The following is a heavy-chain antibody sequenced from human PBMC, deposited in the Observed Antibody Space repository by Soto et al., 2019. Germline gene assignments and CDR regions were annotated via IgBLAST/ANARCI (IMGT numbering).Heavy chain of an antibody. Sequence: GGSLRLSCAASGFTFSSYAMSWVRQAPGKGLEWVSAISGSGGSTYYADSVKGRFTISRDNSKNTLYLQMNSLRAEDTAVYYYAKNAIRVVVAATPNYWGQGTLVTVPQ. V-gene: IGHV3-23*01. CDR3: AKNAIRVVVAATPNY. CDR2: ISGSGGST. CDR1: GFTFSSYA. D-gene: IGHD2-15*01. J-gene: IGHJ4*02.